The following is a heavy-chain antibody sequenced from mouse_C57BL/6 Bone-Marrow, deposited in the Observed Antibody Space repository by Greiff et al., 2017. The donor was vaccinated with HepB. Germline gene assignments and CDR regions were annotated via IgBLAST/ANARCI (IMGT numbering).Heavy chain of an antibody. V-gene: IGHV14-4*01. CDR1: GFNIKDDY. J-gene: IGHJ3*01. Sequence: EVQLLQSGAEFVRPGASVKLSCTASGFNIKDDYMHWVKQRPEQGLEWIGWIDPENGDTEYASKFQGKATITADTSSNTAYLQLSSLTSEDTAVYYCTCRWVPPPYWGQGTLVTVSA. D-gene: IGHD2-3*01. CDR3: TCRWVPPPY. CDR2: IDPENGDT.